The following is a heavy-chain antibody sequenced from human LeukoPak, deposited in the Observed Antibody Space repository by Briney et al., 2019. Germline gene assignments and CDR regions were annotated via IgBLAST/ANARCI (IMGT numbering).Heavy chain of an antibody. J-gene: IGHJ4*02. CDR3: ARNWSPYDY. CDR1: GFTFGRSW. Sequence: PGGSLRLSCAASGFTFGRSWMSWVRQAPGKGLEWVANINQDGHVIFDMGYLRGRFTISRDNAKNSLYLQMNSLRVEDTAVYYCARNWSPYDYWGQGTLVTVSS. V-gene: IGHV3-7*01. CDR2: INQDGHVI.